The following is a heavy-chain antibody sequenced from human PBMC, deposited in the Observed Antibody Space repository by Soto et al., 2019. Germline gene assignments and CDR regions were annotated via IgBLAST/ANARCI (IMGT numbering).Heavy chain of an antibody. J-gene: IGHJ4*02. CDR1: GFTFSSYW. CDR2: IKQDGSEK. Sequence: ESGGGLVQPGGSLRLSCAASGFTFSSYWMSWVRQAPGKGLEWVANIKQDGSEKYYVDSVKGRFTISRDNAKNSLYLQMNSLRAEDTAVYYCARGAHDYGDYFDYWGQGTLVTVSS. CDR3: ARGAHDYGDYFDY. V-gene: IGHV3-7*03. D-gene: IGHD4-17*01.